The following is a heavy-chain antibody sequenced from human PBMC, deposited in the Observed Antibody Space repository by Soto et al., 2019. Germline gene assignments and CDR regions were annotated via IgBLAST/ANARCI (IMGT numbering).Heavy chain of an antibody. V-gene: IGHV4-59*08. J-gene: IGHJ4*02. D-gene: IGHD3-22*01. CDR2: IYYSGST. CDR1: GGSMNTYY. CDR3: ARLGGYYQAFDQ. Sequence: SSETLSLTCTVSGGSMNTYYWGWFRQPPGKGLEWVGYIYYSGSTTYSPSLKSRVTISLDTSKNQFSLILNSVTAADTAVYYCARLGGYYQAFDQWGQGALVT.